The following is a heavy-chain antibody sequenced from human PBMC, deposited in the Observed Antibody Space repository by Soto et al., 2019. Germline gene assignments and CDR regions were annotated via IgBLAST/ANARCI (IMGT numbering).Heavy chain of an antibody. CDR1: GGTFSSYA. CDR2: IIPIFGTA. J-gene: IGHJ6*04. Sequence: ASVKVSCKVSGGTFSSYAISWVRQAPGQGLEWMGGIIPIFGTANYAQKFQGRVTITADKSTSTAYMELSSLRSEDTAVYYCAREGAIVVVPAAIVRLRRTDVWGKGTTATASS. V-gene: IGHV1-69*06. D-gene: IGHD2-2*01. CDR3: AREGAIVVVPAAIVRLRRTDV.